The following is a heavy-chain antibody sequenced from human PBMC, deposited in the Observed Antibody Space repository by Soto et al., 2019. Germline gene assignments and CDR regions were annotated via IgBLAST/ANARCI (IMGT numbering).Heavy chain of an antibody. CDR1: GLTLGNYA. D-gene: IGHD3-10*02. J-gene: IGHJ5*01. CDR3: AKDAVPMNGVWDWFDS. V-gene: IGHV3-23*01. CDR2: MHGGGGGA. Sequence: EVQLLESGGGLAPPGGSLRLSSAASGLTLGNYAMTWVRQTPGKGLEWVSSMHGGGGGAYYSDSVKGRFTVSRDNSENTRSLQTSSLRVYDSAIYYCAKDAVPMNGVWDWFDSWGPGTLVTVSS.